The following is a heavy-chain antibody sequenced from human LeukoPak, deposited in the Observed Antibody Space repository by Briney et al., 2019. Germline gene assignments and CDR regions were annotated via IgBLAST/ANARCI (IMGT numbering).Heavy chain of an antibody. V-gene: IGHV3-30*02. Sequence: PGGSLRLSCAASGFTFSNYGMHWVRQAPGKGLEWVAFTRNDESNKYYADSVKGRFTISRDNSKNTLYLQMNSLRADDTAVYYCVRDGVDYSFEYWGQGTLVTVSS. J-gene: IGHJ4*02. CDR2: TRNDESNK. CDR1: GFTFSNYG. CDR3: VRDGVDYSFEY. D-gene: IGHD4-11*01.